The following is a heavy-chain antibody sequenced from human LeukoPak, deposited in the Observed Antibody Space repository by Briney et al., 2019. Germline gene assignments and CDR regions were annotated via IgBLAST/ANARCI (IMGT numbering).Heavy chain of an antibody. CDR2: FFYSGST. V-gene: IGHV4-39*07. CDR1: GVSISGSIYI. D-gene: IGHD5-24*01. CDR3: ARDNPWGDGYNSAFDI. Sequence: SETLSLTCTVSGVSISGSIYIWGWIRQPPGKGLEWIGSFFYSGSTSYNPSLKSRVTMSVDTSKNQFSLKLSSVTAADTAVYYCARDNPWGDGYNSAFDIWGQGTMVTVSS. J-gene: IGHJ3*02.